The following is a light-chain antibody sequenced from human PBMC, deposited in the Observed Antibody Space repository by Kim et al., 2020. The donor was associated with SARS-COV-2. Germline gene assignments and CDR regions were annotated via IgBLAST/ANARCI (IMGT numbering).Light chain of an antibody. V-gene: IGLV4-69*01. Sequence: QLVLTQSPSASASLGASVKLTCTLSSGHSSYAIAWHQQQPEKGPRYLMKLNSDGSHSKGDGIPDRFSGSSSGAERYLTISSLQSEDEADYYCQTWGTGIHPWGVFGGGTQLTVL. J-gene: IGLJ2*01. CDR1: SGHSSYA. CDR2: LNSDGSH. CDR3: QTWGTGIHPWGV.